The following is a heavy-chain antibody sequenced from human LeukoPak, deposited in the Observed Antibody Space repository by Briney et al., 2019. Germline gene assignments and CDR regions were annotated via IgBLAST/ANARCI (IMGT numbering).Heavy chain of an antibody. Sequence: GRSLRLSCAASGFTFDDYAMHWVRQAPGKGLEWVSAISGSGGSTYYADSVKGRFTISRDNSKNTLYLQMNSLRAEDTAVYYCAKYRWELPDGFDIWGQGTMVTVSS. D-gene: IGHD1-26*01. V-gene: IGHV3-23*01. J-gene: IGHJ3*02. CDR1: GFTFDDYA. CDR3: AKYRWELPDGFDI. CDR2: ISGSGGST.